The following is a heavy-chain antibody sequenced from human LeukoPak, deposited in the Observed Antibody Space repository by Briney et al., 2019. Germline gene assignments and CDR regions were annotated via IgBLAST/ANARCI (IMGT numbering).Heavy chain of an antibody. CDR1: GFTFTNAG. CDR3: ASEDVDTGDF. CDR2: ISHDGTNK. V-gene: IGHV3-30*01. D-gene: IGHD5-18*01. Sequence: GGSLGLSCAGSGFTFTNAGIHWVRLAAGKGLEWVSFISHDGTNKYYSDSVDGRFTVSRLNSQNTVYLQMTDLRPDDTATYYCASEDVDTGDFWGQGTLVTVSS. J-gene: IGHJ4*02.